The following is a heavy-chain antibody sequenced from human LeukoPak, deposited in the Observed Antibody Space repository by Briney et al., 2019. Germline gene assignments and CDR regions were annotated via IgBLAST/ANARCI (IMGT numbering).Heavy chain of an antibody. V-gene: IGHV3-53*01. CDR3: ARGGRGSAAVVAPRSFDI. CDR2: SYTGGNS. Sequence: GVSLRLSCGASGFTLSSIHGVCVRHARGGGLEGVSVSYTGGNSYYADSVKGRFIISRDISKNALYLQMNSLRAEDSALYYCARGGRGSAAVVAPRSFDIWGQGTMVTVSS. J-gene: IGHJ3*02. CDR1: GFTLSSIH. D-gene: IGHD3-22*01.